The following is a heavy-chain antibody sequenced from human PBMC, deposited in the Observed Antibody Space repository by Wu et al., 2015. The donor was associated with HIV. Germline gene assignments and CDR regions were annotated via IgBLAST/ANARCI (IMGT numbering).Heavy chain of an antibody. V-gene: IGHV1-69*05. J-gene: IGHJ6*02. Sequence: QVQLVQSGAEVKKPGSSVKVSCKASGGTFSSYAISWVRQAPGQGLEWMGRIIPIFGTANYAQKLQGRVTMTTDTSTSTAYMELRSLRSDDTAVYYCARDRGGITMVRGRYYGMDVWGQGP. CDR1: GGTFSSYA. D-gene: IGHD3-10*01. CDR2: IIPIFGTA. CDR3: ARDRGGITMVRGRYYGMDV.